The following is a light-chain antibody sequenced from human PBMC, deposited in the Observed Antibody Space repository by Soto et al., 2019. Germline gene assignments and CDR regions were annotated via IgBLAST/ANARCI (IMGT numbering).Light chain of an antibody. Sequence: QSVPTQPPSASGTPGQRVTISCSGSRSNIGRNYVYWYQQLPGPAPKVLIYRNNQRPSGVPDRFSGSKSGTSASLAISDLRSEDEADYYCAAWDDSLSALVFGIGTKLTVL. CDR2: RNN. CDR1: RSNIGRNY. J-gene: IGLJ1*01. CDR3: AAWDDSLSALV. V-gene: IGLV1-47*01.